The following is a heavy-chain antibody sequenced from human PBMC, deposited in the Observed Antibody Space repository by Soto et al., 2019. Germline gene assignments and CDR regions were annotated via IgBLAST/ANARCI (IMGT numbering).Heavy chain of an antibody. CDR2: IRSKANSYAT. CDR1: GFTFSGSA. J-gene: IGHJ4*02. V-gene: IGHV3-73*01. Sequence: PGGSLRLSCAASGFTFSGSAMHWVRQASGKGLEWVGRIRSKANSYATAYAASVKGRFTISGDDSKNTAYLQMNSLKTEDTAVYYCTRTLEYSSSLGVYFDYWGQGXLVTVPS. D-gene: IGHD6-6*01. CDR3: TRTLEYSSSLGVYFDY.